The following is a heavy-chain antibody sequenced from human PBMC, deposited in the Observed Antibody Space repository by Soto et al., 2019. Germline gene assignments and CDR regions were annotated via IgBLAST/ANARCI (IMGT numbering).Heavy chain of an antibody. J-gene: IGHJ4*02. D-gene: IGHD3-10*01. CDR1: GGSMSEYF. V-gene: IGHV4-59*01. CDR2: VYYLGST. CDR3: ARDGYDGSGSPYPAY. Sequence: SATLSLTCTVSGGSMSEYFWSWIRQSPGKGLEWIGYVYYLGSTDYNPSLKSRVTISVDTSKRQFSLKLSSVTVADTAVYYCARDGYDGSGSPYPAYWGPGAQVTVSS.